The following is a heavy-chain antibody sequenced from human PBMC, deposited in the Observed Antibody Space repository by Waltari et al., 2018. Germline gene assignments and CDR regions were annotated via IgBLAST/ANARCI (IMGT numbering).Heavy chain of an antibody. J-gene: IGHJ4*02. CDR1: GFTLSSFG. Sequence: EVQLVESGGGLVQPGGSLRRSCAASGFTLSSFGMNWVRQTPGKGLEWVAGIKQDGSEKYYADSVKGRFTISRDNAKNSLYLQMNSLRAEDTAVYYCATSGWYCFDYWGQGTLVTVSS. V-gene: IGHV3-7*01. CDR3: ATSGWYCFDY. CDR2: IKQDGSEK. D-gene: IGHD6-19*01.